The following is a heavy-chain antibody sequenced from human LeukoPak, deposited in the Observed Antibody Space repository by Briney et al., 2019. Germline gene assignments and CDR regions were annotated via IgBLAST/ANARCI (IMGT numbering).Heavy chain of an antibody. CDR1: GFIFSSYE. CDR3: AKDGDLMGGDLDY. CDR2: ISGSGGST. D-gene: IGHD3-16*01. J-gene: IGHJ4*02. Sequence: PGGSLRLSCAASGFIFSSYEMNWVRQTPGKGLEWVSVISGSGGSTYYADSVKGRFTISRDNSKNTLYLQMNSLRAEDTAVFYCAKDGDLMGGDLDYWGQGTLVTVSS. V-gene: IGHV3-23*01.